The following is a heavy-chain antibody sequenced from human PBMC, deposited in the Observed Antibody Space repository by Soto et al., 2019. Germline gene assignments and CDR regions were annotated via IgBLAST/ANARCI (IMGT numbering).Heavy chain of an antibody. Sequence: GGSLRLSCVASGFTFSRHGLRWVRQAPGKGLEWVSTINPSGDSTFYADSVKGRFTISRDNSKNTVYLQMNSLSVGDTAVYLCAKVDVSTAGSFDYWGQGALVTVSS. D-gene: IGHD6-13*01. CDR1: GFTFSRHG. J-gene: IGHJ4*02. CDR3: AKVDVSTAGSFDY. CDR2: INPSGDST. V-gene: IGHV3-23*01.